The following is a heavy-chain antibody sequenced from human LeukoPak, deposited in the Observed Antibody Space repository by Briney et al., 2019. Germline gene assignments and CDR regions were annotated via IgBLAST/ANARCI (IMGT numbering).Heavy chain of an antibody. J-gene: IGHJ1*01. V-gene: IGHV3-30*03. D-gene: IGHD6-19*01. CDR2: ISYDGSNK. CDR3: ARDSPGHSSGWYTAEYFQH. CDR1: GFTFSSYE. Sequence: SLRLSCAASGFTFSSYEMNWVRQAPGKGLEWVAVISYDGSNKYYADSVKGRFTISRDNSKNTLYLQMNSLRAEDTAVYYCARDSPGHSSGWYTAEYFQHWGQGTLVTVSS.